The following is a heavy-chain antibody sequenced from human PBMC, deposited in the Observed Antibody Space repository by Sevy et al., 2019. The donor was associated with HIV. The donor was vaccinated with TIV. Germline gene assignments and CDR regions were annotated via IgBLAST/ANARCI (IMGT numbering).Heavy chain of an antibody. CDR3: ARNSGGPMIVVVITYFDY. D-gene: IGHD3-22*01. CDR2: ISYDGSNK. V-gene: IGHV3-30-3*01. CDR1: GFTFSSYA. J-gene: IGHJ4*02. Sequence: GGSLRLSCAASGFTFSSYAMYWVRQAPGKGLEWVAVISYDGSNKYYADSVKGRFTISRDNSKNTLYLQMNSLRAEDTAVYYCARNSGGPMIVVVITYFDYWGQGTLVTVSS.